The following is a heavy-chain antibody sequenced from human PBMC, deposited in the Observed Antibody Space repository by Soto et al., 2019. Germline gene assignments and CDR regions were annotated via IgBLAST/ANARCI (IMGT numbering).Heavy chain of an antibody. CDR2: ISYDGSNK. CDR3: ARVRDSSGWYPNFDY. D-gene: IGHD6-19*01. V-gene: IGHV3-30-3*01. J-gene: IGHJ4*02. Sequence: PGGSLRLSCAASGFTFSSYAMHWVRQAPGKGLEWVAVISYDGSNKNYADSVQGRFTISRDNSKNTLYLQMNSLRAEDTAEYYCARVRDSSGWYPNFDYWGQGTLVTVSS. CDR1: GFTFSSYA.